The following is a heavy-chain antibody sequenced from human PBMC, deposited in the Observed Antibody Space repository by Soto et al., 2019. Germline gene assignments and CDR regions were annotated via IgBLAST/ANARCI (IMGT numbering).Heavy chain of an antibody. J-gene: IGHJ6*03. D-gene: IGHD3-10*01. CDR2: INDSGNI. CDR3: AKGLILWFGELSRRGGYYYYMDV. CDR1: GGSFSGYQ. Sequence: QVQLQQWGAGLLKPSETLSLTCAVYGGSFSGYQWSWIRQTPGKGLEWIGEINDSGNINYNPSLKSGVTIFLDTPNKRISLKRSSVTAADPAVYYCAKGLILWFGELSRRGGYYYYMDVWGKGTTVIVSS. V-gene: IGHV4-34*01.